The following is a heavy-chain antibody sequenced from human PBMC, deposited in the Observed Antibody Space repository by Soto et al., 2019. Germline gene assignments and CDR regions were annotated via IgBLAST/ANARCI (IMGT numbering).Heavy chain of an antibody. J-gene: IGHJ4*02. CDR2: IKSKTDGGTT. CDR1: GFTFSNAW. Sequence: GGSLRLSCAASGFTFSNAWMSCVRQAPGKGQEWVGRIKSKTDGGTTDYAAPVKGRFTNSRDDSKNTLDLQMNSLKTEDTAVYYCTTRITKVRGVNYEDYWGQGTLVTVSS. V-gene: IGHV3-15*01. D-gene: IGHD3-10*01. CDR3: TTRITKVRGVNYEDY.